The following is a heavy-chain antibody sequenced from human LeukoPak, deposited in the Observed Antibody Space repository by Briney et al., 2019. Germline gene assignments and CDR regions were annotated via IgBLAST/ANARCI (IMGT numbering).Heavy chain of an antibody. CDR2: INPNSGGT. V-gene: IGHV1-2*04. Sequence: ASVKVSCKASGYTFTGYYMHWVRQAPGQGLEWLGWINPNSGGTNYAQKFQGWVTMTRDTSISTAYMELSRLRSDDTAVYYCARGPLDSGYTYFDYWGQGTLVSVAS. CDR3: ARGPLDSGYTYFDY. J-gene: IGHJ4*02. D-gene: IGHD5-12*01. CDR1: GYTFTGYY.